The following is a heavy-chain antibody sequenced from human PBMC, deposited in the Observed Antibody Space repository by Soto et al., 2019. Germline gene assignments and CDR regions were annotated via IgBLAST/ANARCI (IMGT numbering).Heavy chain of an antibody. CDR1: GGSISSGGYY. Sequence: SETLSLPCPVSGGSISSGGYYWSWIRQHPGKGLEWIGYIYYSGSTYYNPSLKSRVTISVDTSKNQFSLKLSSVTAADTAVYYCARDSSLSLQPITMVRGFDNWGQGTLVTVSS. CDR2: IYYSGST. V-gene: IGHV4-31*03. J-gene: IGHJ4*02. D-gene: IGHD3-10*01. CDR3: ARDSSLSLQPITMVRGFDN.